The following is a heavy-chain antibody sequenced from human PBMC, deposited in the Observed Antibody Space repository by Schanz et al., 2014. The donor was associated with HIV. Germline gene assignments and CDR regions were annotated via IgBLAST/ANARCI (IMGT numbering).Heavy chain of an antibody. CDR1: GGTFTNYA. Sequence: QVQLVQSGAEVKKPGSSVMVSCKTSGGTFTNYAISWVRQAPGQGLEWMGWINPNSGGTNYAQKFQGRVTMTRETSISTAYMEMRRLRSDDTAVYYCARDVSVDCTGINNCYTRKWFDPWGQGTLVTVSS. J-gene: IGHJ5*02. CDR3: ARDVSVDCTGINNCYTRKWFDP. CDR2: INPNSGGT. D-gene: IGHD2-2*02. V-gene: IGHV1-2*02.